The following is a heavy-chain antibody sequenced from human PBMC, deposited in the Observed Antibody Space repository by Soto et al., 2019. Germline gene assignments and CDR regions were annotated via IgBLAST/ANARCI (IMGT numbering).Heavy chain of an antibody. Sequence: QVQLQESGPGLVKPSGTLSLTCAVSGDSVSSPYYWCWVRQPPGKGLEWIGEVFHTGTTSYNPSLRXXVTISMDKSNNQFPLDLSYVTAAATAVYYCARSAGWYAVHSWGPGTLVIVSS. D-gene: IGHD6-19*01. V-gene: IGHV4-4*02. CDR3: ARSAGWYAVHS. J-gene: IGHJ4*02. CDR1: GDSVSSPYY. CDR2: VFHTGTT.